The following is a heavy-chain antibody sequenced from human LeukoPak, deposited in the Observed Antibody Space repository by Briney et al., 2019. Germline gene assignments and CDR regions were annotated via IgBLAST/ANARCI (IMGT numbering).Heavy chain of an antibody. J-gene: IGHJ4*02. CDR2: MNPNSGNT. V-gene: IGHV1-8*01. D-gene: IGHD3-10*01. CDR1: GYTFTSYD. CDR3: ARGRQVWWFGELPQPYYFDY. Sequence: ASVKVSCKASGYTFTSYDINWVRQATGQGLEWMGWMNPNSGNTGYAQKFQGRVTMTRNTSISTAYMELSSLRSEDTAVYYCARGRQVWWFGELPQPYYFDYWGQGTLVTVSS.